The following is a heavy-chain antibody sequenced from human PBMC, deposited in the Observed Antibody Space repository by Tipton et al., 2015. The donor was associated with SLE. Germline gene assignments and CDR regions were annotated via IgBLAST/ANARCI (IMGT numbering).Heavy chain of an antibody. CDR1: GGSINTYF. CDR2: IFSSGNT. CDR3: AREAGHYYDGTGYGYVQY. D-gene: IGHD3-22*01. Sequence: LRLSCTVSGGSINTYFWRWIRPPPGKGLEWVGSIFSSGNTNQHPSLKSRVTISVDRSKNQFPLKFNSVTAADTAVYFCAREAGHYYDGTGYGYVQYWGQGTLVTVSS. V-gene: IGHV4-4*08. J-gene: IGHJ1*01.